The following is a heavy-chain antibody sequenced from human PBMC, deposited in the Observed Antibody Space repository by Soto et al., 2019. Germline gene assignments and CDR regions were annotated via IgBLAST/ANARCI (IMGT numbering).Heavy chain of an antibody. V-gene: IGHV3-33*01. CDR3: ARDAHLPHYYDSSGTDAFDI. J-gene: IGHJ3*02. Sequence: QVQLVESGGGVVQPGRSLRLSCAASGFTFSSYGMHWVRQAPGKGLEWVAVIWYDGSNKYYADSVKGRFTISRDNSKNTLYLQMNSLRAEDTAVYYCARDAHLPHYYDSSGTDAFDIWGPGTMVTVSS. D-gene: IGHD3-22*01. CDR1: GFTFSSYG. CDR2: IWYDGSNK.